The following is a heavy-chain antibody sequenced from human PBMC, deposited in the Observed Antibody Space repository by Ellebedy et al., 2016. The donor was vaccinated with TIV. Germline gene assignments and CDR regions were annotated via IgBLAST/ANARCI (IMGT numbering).Heavy chain of an antibody. J-gene: IGHJ4*02. V-gene: IGHV3-23*01. Sequence: GGSLRLSXVASGFTFSRYAMIWVRQAPGKGLEWVSLISGSASDDKTYYIDSVKGRFTISRDNSKNTVSLHMSSLRAEDTAVYFCAKERLEHGDSGFDYWGQGTLVTVSS. D-gene: IGHD3-10*01. CDR2: ISGSASDDKT. CDR3: AKERLEHGDSGFDY. CDR1: GFTFSRYA.